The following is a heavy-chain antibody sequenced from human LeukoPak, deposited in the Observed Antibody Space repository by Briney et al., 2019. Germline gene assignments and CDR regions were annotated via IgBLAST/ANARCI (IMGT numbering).Heavy chain of an antibody. Sequence: GGSLRLSCAASGLTFSNAWMNWVRQAPGKGLEWVGHIKSKVDGGTPDYVAPVKGRFTISRDDSRNTLYLQMSSLNTEDTDVYYCTTRSPARYCSDGACYSSADDWGQGTLVTVSS. CDR1: GLTFSNAW. V-gene: IGHV3-15*07. CDR3: TTRSPARYCSDGACYSSADD. CDR2: IKSKVDGGTP. D-gene: IGHD2-15*01. J-gene: IGHJ4*02.